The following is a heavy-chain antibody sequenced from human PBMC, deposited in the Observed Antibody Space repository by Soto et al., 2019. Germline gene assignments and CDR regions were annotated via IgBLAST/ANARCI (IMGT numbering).Heavy chain of an antibody. CDR1: GFIFNNFA. CDR2: INAPGTGT. Sequence: GGSLRLSCAASGFIFNNFAMTWVRQVPGKGLEWVSTINAPGTGTWYADSVKGRFTISRDNSKTTLYLQMNSLRAEDTAVYYCANPPRTYYYYYMDVWGKGTTVTVSS. J-gene: IGHJ6*03. CDR3: ANPPRTYYYYYMDV. V-gene: IGHV3-23*01.